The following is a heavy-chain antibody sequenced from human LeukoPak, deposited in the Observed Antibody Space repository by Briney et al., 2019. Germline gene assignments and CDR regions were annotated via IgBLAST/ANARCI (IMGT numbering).Heavy chain of an antibody. Sequence: PGGSLRLSCAASEFSLDDYAMHWVRQAPRKGLEWVSGISWNSDSIDYADSVKGRFTISRDNAKNTLYLQMNSLRAEDTAVYYCARVAELLWFGDVDYWGQGTLVTVSS. CDR2: ISWNSDSI. CDR1: EFSLDDYA. D-gene: IGHD3-10*01. CDR3: ARVAELLWFGDVDY. V-gene: IGHV3-9*01. J-gene: IGHJ4*02.